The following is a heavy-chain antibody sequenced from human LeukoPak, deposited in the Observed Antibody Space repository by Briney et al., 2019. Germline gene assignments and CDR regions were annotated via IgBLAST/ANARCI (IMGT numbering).Heavy chain of an antibody. Sequence: PGGSLRLSCAASGFTFSSHGMHWVRQAPGKGLEWVAFIRHDGSNKYYADSVKGRFTISRDNSKNTLYVQMNSLRAEETAVYYCAKDRSDYYYDTTGPLNYWGQGTLVTVSS. CDR1: GFTFSSHG. CDR2: IRHDGSNK. V-gene: IGHV3-30*02. CDR3: AKDRSDYYYDTTGPLNY. J-gene: IGHJ4*02. D-gene: IGHD3-22*01.